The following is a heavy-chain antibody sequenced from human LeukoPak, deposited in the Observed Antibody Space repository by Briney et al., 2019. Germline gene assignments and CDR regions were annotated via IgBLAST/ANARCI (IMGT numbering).Heavy chain of an antibody. J-gene: IGHJ5*02. CDR2: IYYSGNT. Sequence: PSETLSLTCTVSGVSISSSNSYWGWIRQPPGKGLEWIGSIYYSGNTYYNASLKSQVSISIDTSKNQFSLKLSSVTAADTAVYYCARGYYYDSSGYYYVRNWFDPWGQGTLVTVSS. V-gene: IGHV4-39*01. CDR3: ARGYYYDSSGYYYVRNWFDP. D-gene: IGHD3-22*01. CDR1: GVSISSSNSY.